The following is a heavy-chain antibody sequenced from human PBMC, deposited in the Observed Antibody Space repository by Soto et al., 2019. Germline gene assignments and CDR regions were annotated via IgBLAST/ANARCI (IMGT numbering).Heavy chain of an antibody. Sequence: EVQLVGSGGGLVQPGGSLRLSCVASGFTFRTYWMTWVRQAPGKGLEWVANIKQDGSEKYYVDSVRGRFAISRDNAKYSLYLQMNSLRVEDTAVYYCAKDALYCTYANCRGDAYDVWDQGTMVTVSS. D-gene: IGHD2-8*01. J-gene: IGHJ3*01. CDR3: AKDALYCTYANCRGDAYDV. CDR1: GFTFRTYW. V-gene: IGHV3-7*04. CDR2: IKQDGSEK.